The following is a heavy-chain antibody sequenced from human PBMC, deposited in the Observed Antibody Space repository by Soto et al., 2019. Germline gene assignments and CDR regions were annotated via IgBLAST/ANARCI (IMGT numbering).Heavy chain of an antibody. V-gene: IGHV4-4*07. CDR3: VRDGTKTLRDWFDP. CDR1: GASISGFY. J-gene: IGHJ5*02. D-gene: IGHD1-1*01. Sequence: SETLCLTGTVSGASISGFYYSWIRKSAGKGLECIGRIYATGTTDYNTSLKSRVMMSVDPSQKKFSLKLRSVTAADTAVYYCVRDGTKTLRDWFDPWGQGISVTVSS. CDR2: IYATGTT.